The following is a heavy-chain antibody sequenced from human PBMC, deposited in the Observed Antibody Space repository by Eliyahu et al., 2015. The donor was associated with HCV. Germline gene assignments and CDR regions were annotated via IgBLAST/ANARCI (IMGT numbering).Heavy chain of an antibody. J-gene: IGHJ5*02. V-gene: IGHV1-69*01. CDR1: GGTFSSYA. D-gene: IGHD2-15*01. CDR2: IIPIFGTA. Sequence: EVKKPGSSVKVSCKASGGTFSSYAISWVRQAPGQGLEWMGGIIPIFGTANYAQKFQGRVTITADESTSTAYMELSSLRSEDTAVYYCARSVEYCSGGSCLWYLDPWGQGTLVTVSS. CDR3: ARSVEYCSGGSCLWYLDP.